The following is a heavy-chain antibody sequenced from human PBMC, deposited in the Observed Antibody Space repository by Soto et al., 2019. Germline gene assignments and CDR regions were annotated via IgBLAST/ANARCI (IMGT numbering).Heavy chain of an antibody. D-gene: IGHD1-26*01. V-gene: IGHV3-30*18. J-gene: IGHJ4*02. Sequence: GGSLRLSCAASGFTFSSYGMHWVRQAPGKGLEWVAVISYDGSNKYYADSVKGRFTISRDNSKNMLYLQMNSLRAEDTAVYYCTKDRAVGATYFDYWGQGTLVTVSS. CDR2: ISYDGSNK. CDR3: TKDRAVGATYFDY. CDR1: GFTFSSYG.